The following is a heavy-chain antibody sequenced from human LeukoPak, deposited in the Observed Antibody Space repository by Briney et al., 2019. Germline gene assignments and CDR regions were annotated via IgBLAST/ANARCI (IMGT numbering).Heavy chain of an antibody. V-gene: IGHV3-7*01. CDR1: GFTFSSYW. J-gene: IGHJ4*02. D-gene: IGHD1-26*01. CDR2: IRQDGNEI. CDR3: ASHLVGATVY. Sequence: GESLRLSCAASGFTFSSYWMSWVRQAPGTGLEWVVNIRQDGNEIYYVDSVKGRFTISRDNAKNSLYLQMNSLRAEDTAVYYCASHLVGATVYWGQGTQVTVSS.